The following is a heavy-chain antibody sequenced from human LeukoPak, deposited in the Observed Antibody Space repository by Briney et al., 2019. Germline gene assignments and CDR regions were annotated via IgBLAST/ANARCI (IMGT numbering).Heavy chain of an antibody. D-gene: IGHD3-22*01. CDR2: INHSGST. J-gene: IGHJ5*02. Sequence: SETLSLTCAVYGGSFSGYYWSWIRQPPGKGLEWIGEINHSGSTNYNPSLKSRVTISVDTSKNQFSLKLSSVTAADTAVYYCAREGYYYDSTTLGFDPWAGEPWSPSPQ. V-gene: IGHV4-34*01. CDR3: AREGYYYDSTTLGFDP. CDR1: GGSFSGYY.